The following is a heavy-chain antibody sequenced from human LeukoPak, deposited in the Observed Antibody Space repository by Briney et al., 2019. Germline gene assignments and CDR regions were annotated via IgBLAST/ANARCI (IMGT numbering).Heavy chain of an antibody. Sequence: WETLSLTCAVSGYSISSGYYWGWIRQPPGKGLEWIGSIYHSGSTYYNPSLKRRVTISVGTSKNQFSLKLSSVTAADTAVYYCSSACYHCLVDYWGQGTLVTVSS. CDR3: SSACYHCLVDY. J-gene: IGHJ4*02. CDR2: IYHSGST. D-gene: IGHD5-12*01. CDR1: GYSISSGYY. V-gene: IGHV4-38-2*01.